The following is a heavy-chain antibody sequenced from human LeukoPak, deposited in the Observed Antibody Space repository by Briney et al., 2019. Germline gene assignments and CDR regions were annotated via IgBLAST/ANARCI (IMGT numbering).Heavy chain of an antibody. J-gene: IGHJ4*02. CDR2: ISGNGENT. CDR1: GFTFSSYA. CDR3: SKRSAVATGSCFDY. Sequence: GGSLRLSCAASGFTFSSYAMSCVRQAPGKGLEWVSGISGNGENTYYPGSVKGRFTISRDNSKNTLYLQVSSLREEDTAVYYCSKRSAVATGSCFDYWGQGALVTVSS. V-gene: IGHV3-23*01. D-gene: IGHD5-12*01.